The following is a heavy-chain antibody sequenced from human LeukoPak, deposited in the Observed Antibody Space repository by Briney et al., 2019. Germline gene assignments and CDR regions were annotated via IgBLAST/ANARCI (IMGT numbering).Heavy chain of an antibody. CDR1: GFTFSSYW. V-gene: IGHV3-7*01. D-gene: IGHD2-2*02. Sequence: GGSLRLSCAASGFTFSSYWMSWVRQAPGKGLEWVANIKQDGSEKYYVDSVKGRFTISRDNAKNSLYLQMNSLRAEDTAVYCCARDRENYCSSTSCYSWFDPWGQGTLVTVSS. J-gene: IGHJ5*02. CDR3: ARDRENYCSSTSCYSWFDP. CDR2: IKQDGSEK.